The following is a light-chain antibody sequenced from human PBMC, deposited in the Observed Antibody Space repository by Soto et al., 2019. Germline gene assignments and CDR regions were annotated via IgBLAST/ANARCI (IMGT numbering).Light chain of an antibody. CDR3: QQSFNSPT. V-gene: IGKV1-39*01. Sequence: DIQMTQSPSSLSASIGDRVTITCRASHDISTYLNWYQQKPGKAPNLLIYAASSLQSGVPSTFSGSGSGTDFTLTISSLQHEDFVTYYCQQSFNSPTFGQGTKLEI. CDR1: HDISTY. CDR2: AAS. J-gene: IGKJ2*01.